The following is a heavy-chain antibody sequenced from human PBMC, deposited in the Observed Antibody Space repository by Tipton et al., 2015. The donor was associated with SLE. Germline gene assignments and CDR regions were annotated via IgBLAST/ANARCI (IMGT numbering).Heavy chain of an antibody. Sequence: SLRLSCEASGFTFRNYWMHWVRQVPGKGLVWVAVISYDGSNKYYADSVQGRFTISRDNAKNTLYLQMKSLRPEDTAVYYCARDSRGYSAYNYNYWGQGLLVTVSS. CDR3: ARDSRGYSAYNYNY. CDR1: GFTFRNYW. CDR2: ISYDGSNK. J-gene: IGHJ4*02. D-gene: IGHD5-12*01. V-gene: IGHV3-30*03.